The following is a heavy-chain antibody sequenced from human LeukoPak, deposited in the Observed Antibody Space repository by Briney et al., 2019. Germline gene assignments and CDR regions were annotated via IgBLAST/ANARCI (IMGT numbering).Heavy chain of an antibody. CDR2: IKQDGSEK. J-gene: IGHJ4*02. Sequence: PGGSLRLSCAASGFTFSSYWMSWVRQAPGKGLEWVANIKQDGSEKYYVDSVKGRFTISRDNAKNSLYLQMNSLRAEDMALYYCAKDGRRDGYNHERYFDYWGQGTLVTVSS. CDR3: AKDGRRDGYNHERYFDY. V-gene: IGHV3-7*03. D-gene: IGHD5-24*01. CDR1: GFTFSSYW.